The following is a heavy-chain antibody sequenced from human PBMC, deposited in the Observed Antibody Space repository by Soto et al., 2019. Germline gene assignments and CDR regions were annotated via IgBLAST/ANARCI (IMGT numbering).Heavy chain of an antibody. J-gene: IGHJ6*02. CDR2: INIGSGNT. Sequence: QVQLVQSGAEEKKPWASVKVSCKASGYAFSSYAMHWVRQAPGQRLEWMGWINIGSGNTEYSQNFQDRITITRDTSATTVYMELSGLRSEDTAVYYCARDGGDCGYRLAYYYYIGMDVWGQGTTVTVSS. V-gene: IGHV1-3*05. CDR3: ARDGGDCGYRLAYYYYIGMDV. D-gene: IGHD2-21*02. CDR1: GYAFSSYA.